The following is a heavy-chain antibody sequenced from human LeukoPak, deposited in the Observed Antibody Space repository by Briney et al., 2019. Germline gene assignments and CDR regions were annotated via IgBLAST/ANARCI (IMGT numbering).Heavy chain of an antibody. Sequence: VSYISTRGDTIYYADSVKGRFTISGDNAKNSLYLQMNSLRAEDTAVYYCARDNIVGGFDPWGQGTLVTVSS. CDR3: ARDNIVGGFDP. V-gene: IGHV3-11*04. D-gene: IGHD3-22*01. CDR2: ISTRGDTI. J-gene: IGHJ5*02.